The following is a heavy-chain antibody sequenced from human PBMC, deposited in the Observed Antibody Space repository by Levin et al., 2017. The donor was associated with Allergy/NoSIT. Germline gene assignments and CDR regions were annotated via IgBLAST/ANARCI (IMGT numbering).Heavy chain of an antibody. D-gene: IGHD3-10*01. Sequence: GGSLRLSCAASGFTFSSYAMSWVRQAPGKGLEWVSAISGSGGSTYYADSVKGRFTISRDNSKNTLYLQMNSLRAEDTAVYYCANDPSVGLLWFGELLFEPDFSTLDYWGQGTLVTVSS. V-gene: IGHV3-23*01. CDR2: ISGSGGST. J-gene: IGHJ4*02. CDR3: ANDPSVGLLWFGELLFEPDFSTLDY. CDR1: GFTFSSYA.